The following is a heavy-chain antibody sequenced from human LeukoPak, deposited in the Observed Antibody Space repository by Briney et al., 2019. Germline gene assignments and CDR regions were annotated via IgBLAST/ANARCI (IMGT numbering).Heavy chain of an antibody. CDR1: GFTFSNYA. CDR3: AKSLEYDFWSGRDAFDI. V-gene: IGHV3-23*01. D-gene: IGHD3-3*01. CDR2: IGYRGGSI. Sequence: GGSLRLSCAASGFTFSNYAMSWVRQAPGKGLEWVSIIGYRGGSIYYAYSVQGRFTISRDNSKNTLSLQMNGLRPEDTAVYYCAKSLEYDFWSGRDAFDIWGQGTMVTVSS. J-gene: IGHJ3*02.